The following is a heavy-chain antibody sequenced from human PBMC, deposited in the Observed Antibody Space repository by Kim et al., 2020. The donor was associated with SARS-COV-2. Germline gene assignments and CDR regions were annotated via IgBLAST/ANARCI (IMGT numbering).Heavy chain of an antibody. D-gene: IGHD1-20*01. Sequence: GESLKISCQASGYRFSIYWIAWVRQMPGRGLEWMGTIYPGDSDTSYNPSFEGQVTFSADKSTNTAYLQWSSLKSSDTAIYYCARPPLSGNNYSEYWGQGTLVTVSS. V-gene: IGHV5-51*01. CDR3: ARPPLSGNNYSEY. CDR1: GYRFSIYW. J-gene: IGHJ4*02. CDR2: IYPGDSDT.